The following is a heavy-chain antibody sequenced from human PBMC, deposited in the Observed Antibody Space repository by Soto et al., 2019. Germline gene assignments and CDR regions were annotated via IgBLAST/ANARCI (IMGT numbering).Heavy chain of an antibody. Sequence: QVQLVQSGAEVKKPGASVKVSCKASGYSFTNYYIHWVRQAPGQGLEWMGRINGDTGNPMYAQGLTGRSVFSLDTSVTTTSLQICSLRGEDAAVHCCGREVSPNDDHWGQGILVTVSS. V-gene: IGHV7-4-1*01. CDR2: INGDTGNP. CDR1: GYSFTNYY. D-gene: IGHD1-1*01. CDR3: GREVSPNDDH. J-gene: IGHJ5*02.